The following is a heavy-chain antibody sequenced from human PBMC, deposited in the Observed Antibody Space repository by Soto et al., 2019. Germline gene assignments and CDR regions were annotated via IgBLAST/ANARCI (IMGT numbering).Heavy chain of an antibody. Sequence: EVQLLESGGGLVQPGGSLRLSCAASGFTFKNYAMTWVRQAPGKGLEWVSGIVANGGSTDYADSVKGRFTISRDNSKNMLYLQMKSQRVDDMAVYYCAKDQSYYDDSSGSRAEYWGQGTLVTVSS. D-gene: IGHD3-22*01. J-gene: IGHJ4*02. CDR3: AKDQSYYDDSSGSRAEY. V-gene: IGHV3-23*01. CDR2: IVANGGST. CDR1: GFTFKNYA.